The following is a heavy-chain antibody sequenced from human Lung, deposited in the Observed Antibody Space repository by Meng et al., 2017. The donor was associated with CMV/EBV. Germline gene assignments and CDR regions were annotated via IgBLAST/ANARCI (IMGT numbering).Heavy chain of an antibody. J-gene: IGHJ6*02. D-gene: IGHD3-22*01. Sequence: GESLKISCAASGFTFSSYSMNWVRQAPGKGLEWVSSISSSSSYIYYADSVKGRFTISRDNAKNSLYLQMNSLRAEDTAVYYCARAYYYDSRGYYIAPNYYYYGFDVWGQGTTVTVSS. CDR1: GFTFSSYS. CDR3: ARAYYYDSRGYYIAPNYYYYGFDV. V-gene: IGHV3-21*01. CDR2: ISSSSSYI.